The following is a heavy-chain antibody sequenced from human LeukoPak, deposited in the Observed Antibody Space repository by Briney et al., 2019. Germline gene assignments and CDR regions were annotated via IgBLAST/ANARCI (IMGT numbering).Heavy chain of an antibody. CDR2: VYYSGST. CDR3: ATLVGVAVAGWVDGFDI. J-gene: IGHJ3*02. Sequence: SETLSLTCTVSGDSISSTSYHWGWIRQPPGKGLEWIGSVYYSGSTYYNPSLKSRVTISVDTSKNQFSLRLTSVTAADPAVYYCATLVGVAVAGWVDGFDIWGQGTMVTVSS. D-gene: IGHD6-19*01. V-gene: IGHV4-39*01. CDR1: GDSISSTSYH.